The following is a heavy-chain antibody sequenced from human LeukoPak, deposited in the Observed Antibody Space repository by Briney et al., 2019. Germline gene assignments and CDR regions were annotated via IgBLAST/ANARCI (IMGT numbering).Heavy chain of an antibody. Sequence: ASVKVSCKASGYTFTSYGISWVRQAPGQGLEWMGWISAYNGNTNYAQKLQGRVTMTTDTSTSTAYMELRSLRSDDTAVYYCARDSYSSGHGGWFDPWGQGTLVTVSS. V-gene: IGHV1-18*01. CDR3: ARDSYSSGHGGWFDP. D-gene: IGHD6-19*01. J-gene: IGHJ5*02. CDR2: ISAYNGNT. CDR1: GYTFTSYG.